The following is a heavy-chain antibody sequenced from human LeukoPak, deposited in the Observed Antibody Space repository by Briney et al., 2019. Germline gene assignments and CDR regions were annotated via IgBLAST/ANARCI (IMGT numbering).Heavy chain of an antibody. CDR2: ISVYNGNT. CDR3: ARDLAGIVGVTAWFDP. J-gene: IGHJ5*02. D-gene: IGHD1-26*01. CDR1: AYIFTSYA. V-gene: IGHV1-18*01. Sequence: ASVKVSCKASAYIFTSYAISWMRQAPGQGLEWMGWISVYNGNTNYAQKLQGRVTMTTDTSTNTVYMELRSLRFDDTAVYYCARDLAGIVGVTAWFDPWGQGTLVTVSS.